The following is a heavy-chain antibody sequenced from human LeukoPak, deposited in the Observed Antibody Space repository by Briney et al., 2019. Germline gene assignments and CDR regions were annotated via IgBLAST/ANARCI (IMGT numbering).Heavy chain of an antibody. CDR2: IKQDGSQI. J-gene: IGHJ4*02. CDR3: ARIGYSSSSLDY. D-gene: IGHD6-13*01. V-gene: IGHV3-7*01. Sequence: GGSLRLSCAASGFTFSLYWMTWVRQAPGKGLEWVANIKQDGSQIYYVDSVKGRLTVSRDNAKNSVYLQMNSLRVEDTAVYYYARIGYSSSSLDYWGPGTLVTVCS. CDR1: GFTFSLYW.